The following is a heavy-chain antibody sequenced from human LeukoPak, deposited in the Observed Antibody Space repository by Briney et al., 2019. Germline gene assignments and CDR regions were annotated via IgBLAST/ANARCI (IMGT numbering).Heavy chain of an antibody. V-gene: IGHV1-69*05. Sequence: SVKVSCKASGGTFSSYAISWVQQAPGQGLEWMGRIIPIFGTANYAQKFQGRVTITTDESTSTAYMELSSLRSEDTAVYYCASSPPGNWFDPWGQGTLVTVSS. CDR1: GGTFSSYA. J-gene: IGHJ5*02. CDR2: IIPIFGTA. CDR3: ASSPPGNWFDP.